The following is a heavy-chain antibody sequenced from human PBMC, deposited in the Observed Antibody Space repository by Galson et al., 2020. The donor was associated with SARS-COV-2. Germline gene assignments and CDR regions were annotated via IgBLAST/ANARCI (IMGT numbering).Heavy chain of an antibody. CDR2: IYNPGRST. J-gene: IGHJ4*02. V-gene: IGHV3-74*01. Sequence: GGSTRLSSAASGITFNSYWMHWVRQAPGKGMVWVSSIYNPGRSTSYADSVQGRFTISGDNAKNTLYLQMNSLRAEDTAVYYCARGDMGNDYFDYWGQGTLVTVSS. D-gene: IGHD7-27*01. CDR3: ARGDMGNDYFDY. CDR1: GITFNSYW.